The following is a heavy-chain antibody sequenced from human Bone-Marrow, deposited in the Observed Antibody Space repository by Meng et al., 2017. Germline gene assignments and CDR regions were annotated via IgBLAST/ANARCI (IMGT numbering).Heavy chain of an antibody. CDR1: GLTVSSSY. D-gene: IGHD2-21*01. J-gene: IGHJ4*02. CDR2: FYSNGNT. Sequence: VQLVAPGGGPIQPVGSLRPSCACSGLTVSSSYMDRVRQAPGKGLDWVSIFYSNGNTYYADSVKGRITISRDNSNNILYLQMNGLTTEDTAIYYCAGDHNWGLVYWGQGSLVTVSS. CDR3: AGDHNWGLVY. V-gene: IGHV3-53*01.